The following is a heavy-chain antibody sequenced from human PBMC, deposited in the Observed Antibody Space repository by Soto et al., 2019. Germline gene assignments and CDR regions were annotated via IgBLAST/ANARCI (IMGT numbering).Heavy chain of an antibody. CDR1: GYTLTELS. Sequence: VKVSCKVSGYTLTELSMHWVRQAPGKGLEWMGGFDPEDGETIYAQKFQGRVAMTEDTSTDTAYMELSSLRSEDTAVYYCRVATIPPYYYGMDVWGQGTTVTVSS. V-gene: IGHV1-24*01. J-gene: IGHJ6*02. CDR3: RVATIPPYYYGMDV. D-gene: IGHD5-12*01. CDR2: FDPEDGET.